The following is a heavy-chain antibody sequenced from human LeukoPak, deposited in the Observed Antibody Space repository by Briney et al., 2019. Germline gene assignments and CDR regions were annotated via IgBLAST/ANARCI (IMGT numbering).Heavy chain of an antibody. V-gene: IGHV3-48*01. CDR1: GFTFSPYR. Sequence: TGGSLRLSCAPSGFTFSPYRMNWVRQAPGKGLEWASIISTSSSTRYYADPVNGQFHTSRVKAKNSQYLELNSLRAEHTAVYYCARDLGGVAGSLRGWVQGTLVTVSS. CDR3: ARDLGGVAGSLRG. D-gene: IGHD6-19*01. CDR2: ISTSSSTR. J-gene: IGHJ4*02.